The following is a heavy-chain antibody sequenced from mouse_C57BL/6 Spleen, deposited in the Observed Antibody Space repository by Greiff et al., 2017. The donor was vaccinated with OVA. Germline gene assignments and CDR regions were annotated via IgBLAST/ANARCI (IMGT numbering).Heavy chain of an antibody. CDR2: IDPSDSYT. CDR1: GYTFTSYW. Sequence: QVQLQQPGAELVKPGASVKMSCKASGYTFTSYWITWVKQRPGQGLEWIGEIDPSDSYTNYNQKFKGKSTLTVDKSSSTAYMQLSSLTSEDSAVYYCARGNYYGSSYGYFDVWGTGTTVTVSS. V-gene: IGHV1-69*01. CDR3: ARGNYYGSSYGYFDV. D-gene: IGHD1-1*01. J-gene: IGHJ1*03.